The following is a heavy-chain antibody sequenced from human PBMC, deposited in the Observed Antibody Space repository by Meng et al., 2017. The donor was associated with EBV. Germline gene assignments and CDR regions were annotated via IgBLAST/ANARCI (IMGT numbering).Heavy chain of an antibody. J-gene: IGHJ4*02. CDR3: AKRDLVQTVFNRYFDY. V-gene: IGHV3-23*04. D-gene: IGHD3-10*01. CDR2: ISPSGGSA. CDR1: GFTFSTYP. Sequence: EVQLVVFGGGLVGAGGSVGPSSGASGFTFSTYPMSWVRQAPGKGLEWVSSISPSGGSAYYIDSVKGRFTISRDNSKNTLYLQMNSLRAEDTAVYYCAKRDLVQTVFNRYFDYWGQGTLVTVAS.